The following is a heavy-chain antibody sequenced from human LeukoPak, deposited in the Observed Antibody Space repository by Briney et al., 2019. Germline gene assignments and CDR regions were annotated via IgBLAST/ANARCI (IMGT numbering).Heavy chain of an antibody. Sequence: PGGSLRLSCGASGFTFDDYAMHWVRQAPGKGREWVSGISWNSGSIGYADSVKGRFTISRDNAKNSLYLQMNSLRAEDMALYYCAKAVDFDIATYYFDYWGQGTLVTVSS. V-gene: IGHV3-9*03. J-gene: IGHJ4*02. CDR1: GFTFDDYA. CDR3: AKAVDFDIATYYFDY. CDR2: ISWNSGSI. D-gene: IGHD5-12*01.